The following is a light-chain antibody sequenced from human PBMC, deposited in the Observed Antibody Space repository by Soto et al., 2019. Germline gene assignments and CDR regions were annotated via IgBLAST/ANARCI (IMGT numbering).Light chain of an antibody. CDR3: QQYVSSPPSIT. CDR1: QSVSSNF. CDR2: GAS. J-gene: IGKJ5*01. V-gene: IGKV3-20*01. Sequence: EIVLTQSPGTLSLSPGERTTLSCRASQSVSSNFLDWYQQKPGQAPRLLIYGASTRATGIPDRFSGSGSGTDFTLTISRLEPEDFAVYYCQQYVSSPPSITFGQGTRLEIK.